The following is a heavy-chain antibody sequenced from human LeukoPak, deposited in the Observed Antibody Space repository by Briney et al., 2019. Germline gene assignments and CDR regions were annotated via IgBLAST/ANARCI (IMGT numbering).Heavy chain of an antibody. CDR2: IYTSGST. J-gene: IGHJ5*02. CDR1: GGSISSYY. V-gene: IGHV4-4*07. CDR3: ARDFYGSGPTAGWFDP. D-gene: IGHD3-10*01. Sequence: SETLSPTCTVSGGSISSYYWSWIRQPAGKGLEWIGRIYTSGSTNYNPSLKSRVTMSVDTSKNQFSLKLSSVTAADTAVYYCARDFYGSGPTAGWFDPWGQGTLVTVSS.